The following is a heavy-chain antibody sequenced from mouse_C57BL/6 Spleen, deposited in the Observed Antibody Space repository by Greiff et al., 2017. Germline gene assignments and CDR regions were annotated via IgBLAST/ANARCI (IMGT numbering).Heavy chain of an antibody. CDR1: GYTFTSYW. J-gene: IGHJ1*03. CDR2: IHPNSGST. V-gene: IGHV1-64*01. CDR3: ARSPVVAKDWYFDV. D-gene: IGHD1-1*01. Sequence: VQLQQPGAELVKPGASVKLSCKASGYTFTSYWMHWVKQRPGQGLEWIGMIHPNSGSTNYNEKFKSKATLTVDKSSSTAYMQLSSLTSEDSAVYYCARSPVVAKDWYFDVWGTGTTVTVSS.